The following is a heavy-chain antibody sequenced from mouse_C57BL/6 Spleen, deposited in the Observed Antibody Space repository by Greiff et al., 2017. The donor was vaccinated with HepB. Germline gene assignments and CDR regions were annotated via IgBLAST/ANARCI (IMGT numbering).Heavy chain of an antibody. D-gene: IGHD3-2*02. J-gene: IGHJ3*01. CDR2: IYPGSGST. Sequence: QVQLQQPGAELVKPGASVKMSCKASGYTFTSYWITWVKQRPGQGLEWIGDIYPGSGSTNYNEKFKSKATLTVDTSSSTAYMQLSSLTSEDSAVYYCARPSSGYGGFAYWGQGTLVTVSA. V-gene: IGHV1-55*01. CDR3: ARPSSGYGGFAY. CDR1: GYTFTSYW.